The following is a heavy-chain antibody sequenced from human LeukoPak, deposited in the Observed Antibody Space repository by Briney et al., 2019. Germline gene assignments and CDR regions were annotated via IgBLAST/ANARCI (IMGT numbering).Heavy chain of an antibody. CDR3: ARNYGDYSNYYFDY. CDR2: IYYSGST. CDR1: GGSFSGYY. J-gene: IGHJ4*02. D-gene: IGHD4-17*01. V-gene: IGHV4-59*01. Sequence: SETLSLTCAVYGGSFSGYYWSWIRQPPGKGLEWIGYIYYSGSTNYNPSLKSRVTISVDTSKNQFSLKLSSVTAADTAVYYCARNYGDYSNYYFDYWGQGTLVTVSS.